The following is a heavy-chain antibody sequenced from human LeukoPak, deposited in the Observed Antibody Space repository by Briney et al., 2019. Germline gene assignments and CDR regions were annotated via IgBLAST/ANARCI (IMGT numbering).Heavy chain of an antibody. CDR3: ARDLLSTAGYFDY. J-gene: IGHJ4*02. Sequence: ASVKVSCKASGYTLTTYGISWVRQAPGQGLEWMGWISGYNGNTKNAQKLQGRVTMTTDTSTSTAYMELRSLRSDDTAVYYCARDLLSTAGYFDYWGQGTLVTVSS. V-gene: IGHV1-18*01. CDR1: GYTLTTYG. CDR2: ISGYNGNT. D-gene: IGHD6-19*01.